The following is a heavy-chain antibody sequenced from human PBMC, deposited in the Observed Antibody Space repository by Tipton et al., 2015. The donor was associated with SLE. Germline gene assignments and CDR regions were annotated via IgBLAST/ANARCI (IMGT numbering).Heavy chain of an antibody. CDR1: GGSISDYY. Sequence: TLSLTCTVSGGSISDYYWTWIRQPPGKGLEWIGYIFYSGGTNYNPSLKSRVTISGDTSKNQFSLRLSSVTAADTAVYYCARHFLEVIKVFGVVRHRMNWFDPWGQGTLVTVSA. CDR2: IFYSGGT. V-gene: IGHV4-59*08. CDR3: ARHFLEVIKVFGVVRHRMNWFDP. J-gene: IGHJ5*02. D-gene: IGHD3-3*01.